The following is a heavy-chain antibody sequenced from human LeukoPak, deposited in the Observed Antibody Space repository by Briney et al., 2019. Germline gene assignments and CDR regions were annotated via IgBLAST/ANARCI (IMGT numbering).Heavy chain of an antibody. CDR2: IYYSGST. D-gene: IGHD3-22*01. Sequence: SETLSLTCTVSGGSISSYYWSWIRQPPGKGLEWIGYIYYSGSTNYNPSLKSRVTISVDTSKNQFSLKLSSVTAADTAVYYCARGIRHGAGAYYYDSSPPGPFDYWGQGTLVTVSS. V-gene: IGHV4-59*01. CDR3: ARGIRHGAGAYYYDSSPPGPFDY. J-gene: IGHJ4*02. CDR1: GGSISSYY.